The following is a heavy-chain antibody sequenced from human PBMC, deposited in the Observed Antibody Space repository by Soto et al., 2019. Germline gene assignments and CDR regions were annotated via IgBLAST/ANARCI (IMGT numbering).Heavy chain of an antibody. CDR2: ISSSSSYI. D-gene: IGHD5-18*01. J-gene: IGHJ4*02. CDR1: GFTFSSYS. Sequence: EVQLVESGGGLVKPGGSLRLSCAASGFTFSSYSMNWVRQAPGKGLEWVSSISSSSSYIYEADSVKGRFTISGDDAKNSLYLQMNSLRAEATAVYYCARDQPGYSYGYGLGYWGQGTLVTVSS. V-gene: IGHV3-21*01. CDR3: ARDQPGYSYGYGLGY.